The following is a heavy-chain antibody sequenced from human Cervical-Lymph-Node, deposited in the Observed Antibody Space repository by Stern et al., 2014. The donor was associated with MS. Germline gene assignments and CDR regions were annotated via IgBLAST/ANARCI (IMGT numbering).Heavy chain of an antibody. CDR3: ARVGGYGDSLDY. J-gene: IGHJ4*02. Sequence: VQLVESGAEVKKPGASVKVSCKASGYTFTSYYMHLVRQAPGQGLEWMGIINASGGSTRYAQKCQGRVTMTRDTSTSTVYMELSSLRSEDTAVYYCARVGGYGDSLDYWGQGTLVTVSS. CDR1: GYTFTSYY. CDR2: INASGGST. V-gene: IGHV1-46*01. D-gene: IGHD4-17*01.